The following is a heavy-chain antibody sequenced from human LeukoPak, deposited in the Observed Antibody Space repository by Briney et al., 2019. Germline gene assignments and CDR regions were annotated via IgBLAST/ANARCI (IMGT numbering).Heavy chain of an antibody. CDR2: IYYSGST. Sequence: SETLSLTCTVSGGSISSYYWSWIRQPPGKGLEWIGYIYYSGSTNYDPSLKSRVTISVDTSKNQFSLKLRSVTAADTAVYYRARDPRYYGILTGYYTPYYFDYWGQGTLVTVSS. CDR3: ARDPRYYGILTGYYTPYYFDY. V-gene: IGHV4-59*01. D-gene: IGHD3-9*01. J-gene: IGHJ4*02. CDR1: GGSISSYY.